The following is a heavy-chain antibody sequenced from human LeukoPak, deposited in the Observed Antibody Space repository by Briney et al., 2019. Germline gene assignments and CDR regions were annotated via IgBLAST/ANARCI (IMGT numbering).Heavy chain of an antibody. CDR3: AREGSYFDWLTTQYYFDY. J-gene: IGHJ4*02. CDR2: INSDGSST. Sequence: GGSLRLSCAASGFTFSSYWMHWVRQAPGKGLVWVSRINSDGSSTSYADSVKGRFTISRDNAKNTLYLQMNSLRAEDTAVYYCAREGSYFDWLTTQYYFDYWGQGTLVTVSS. D-gene: IGHD3-9*01. CDR1: GFTFSSYW. V-gene: IGHV3-74*01.